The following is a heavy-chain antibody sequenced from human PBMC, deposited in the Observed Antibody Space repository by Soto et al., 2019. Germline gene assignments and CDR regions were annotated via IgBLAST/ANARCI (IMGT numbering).Heavy chain of an antibody. CDR1: GFSLSTSGMG. CDR3: AHYSSTSSFDY. Sequence: QITLKESGPTLVKPTQTFTLTCTFSGFSLSTSGMGVGWIRQPPGKALEWLALIYWDDDKRYSPSLKSRLTNTKDTAKNQVALTMTNMDPVDTATYYCAHYSSTSSFDYWGQGTLVTVSS. V-gene: IGHV2-5*02. J-gene: IGHJ4*02. CDR2: IYWDDDK. D-gene: IGHD6-13*01.